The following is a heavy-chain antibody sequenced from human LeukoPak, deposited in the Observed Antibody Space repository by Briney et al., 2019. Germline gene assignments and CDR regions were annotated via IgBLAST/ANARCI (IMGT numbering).Heavy chain of an antibody. Sequence: PGGSLRLSCAAPGLTFSNYAMTWVRQAPGKGLEWVSGITGNGGSAVYTDSVKGRFTTSRDNSKNTLYLQMNSLRAEDTALYYCTRDPNGDYIGAFDPWGQGTLVTVSS. CDR2: ITGNGGSA. CDR1: GLTFSNYA. D-gene: IGHD4-17*01. V-gene: IGHV3-23*01. CDR3: TRDPNGDYIGAFDP. J-gene: IGHJ5*02.